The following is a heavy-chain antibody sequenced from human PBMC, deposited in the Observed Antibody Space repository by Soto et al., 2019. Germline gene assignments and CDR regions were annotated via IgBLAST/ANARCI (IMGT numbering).Heavy chain of an antibody. Sequence: SQTLSLTCAISGDSVSSNSAAWNWIRQSPSRGLEWLGRTYYRSKWYNDYAVSVKSRITINPDTSKNQFSLQLNSVTPEDTAVYYCEFFYYSGWGGNSRSWSYLAYWGQEPLVPVSS. CDR2: TYYRSKWYN. V-gene: IGHV6-1*01. CDR1: GDSVSSNSAA. CDR3: EFFYYSGWGGNSRSWSYLAY. J-gene: IGHJ4*02. D-gene: IGHD6-13*01.